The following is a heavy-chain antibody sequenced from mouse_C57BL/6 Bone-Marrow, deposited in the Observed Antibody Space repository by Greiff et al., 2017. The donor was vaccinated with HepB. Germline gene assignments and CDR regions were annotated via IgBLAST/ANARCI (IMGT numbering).Heavy chain of an antibody. V-gene: IGHV1-69*01. CDR3: ARRAYYGNYWAMDY. J-gene: IGHJ4*01. CDR2: IDPSDSYT. D-gene: IGHD2-10*01. Sequence: IQLQQPGAELVMPGASVKLSCKASGYTFTSYWMHWVKQRPGQGLEWIGEIDPSDSYTNYNQKFTGKSTLTVDKSSSTAYMQLSSLTSEDSAVYYCARRAYYGNYWAMDYWGQGTSVTVSS. CDR1: GYTFTSYW.